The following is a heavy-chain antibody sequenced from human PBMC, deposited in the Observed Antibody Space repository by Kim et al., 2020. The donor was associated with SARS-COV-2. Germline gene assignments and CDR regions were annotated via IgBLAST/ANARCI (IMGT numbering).Heavy chain of an antibody. V-gene: IGHV3-23*01. CDR1: GFPFSAYA. J-gene: IGHJ4*02. CDR2: ISGSGSTT. D-gene: IGHD6-19*01. CDR3: VKTHRTVAETLH. Sequence: GGSLRLSCAASGFPFSAYAMTWVRQAPGKGLEWVSSISGSGSTTYYADSVKGRFTISRDNSENTVSLQMNSLRAEDTAIYYCVKTHRTVAETLHWGQGALVTVSA.